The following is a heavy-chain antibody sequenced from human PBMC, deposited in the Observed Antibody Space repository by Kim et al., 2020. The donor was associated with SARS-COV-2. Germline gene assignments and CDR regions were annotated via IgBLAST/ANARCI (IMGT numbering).Heavy chain of an antibody. V-gene: IGHV4-31*03. CDR1: GGSISSGDYY. D-gene: IGHD5-18*01. CDR2: IYYSGST. Sequence: SETLSLTCTVSGGSISSGDYYWSWIRQHPGKGLEWIGYIYYSGSTHYNPSLKSRVTISVDTSKNQFSLKLSSVTAADTAVYYCARWEGGYSYGLRYWGQGTLVTVSS. CDR3: ARWEGGYSYGLRY. J-gene: IGHJ4*02.